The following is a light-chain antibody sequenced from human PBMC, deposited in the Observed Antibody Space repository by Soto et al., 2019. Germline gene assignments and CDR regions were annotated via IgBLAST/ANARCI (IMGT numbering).Light chain of an antibody. Sequence: QSVLTQPASVSGSPGPSITISCTGTSSDVGGYNYVSWFQQHPGKAPKLMIYDVTYRPSGVSNRFSGSKSGNTASLTISGLQAEDEADYFCCSYTGSSNYVFGTGTKSPS. CDR1: SSDVGGYNY. CDR2: DVT. J-gene: IGLJ1*01. CDR3: CSYTGSSNYV. V-gene: IGLV2-14*01.